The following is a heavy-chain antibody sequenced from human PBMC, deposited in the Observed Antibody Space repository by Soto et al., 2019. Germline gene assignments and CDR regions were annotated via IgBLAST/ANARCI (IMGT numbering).Heavy chain of an antibody. CDR3: ARGGSGYVWFNEF. V-gene: IGHV1-69*01. CDR1: GGIFSSYA. D-gene: IGHD3-22*01. J-gene: IGHJ4*02. CDR2: IIPIFGTA. Sequence: QEQLVQSGAEVKKPGSSVKVSCKASGGIFSSYAISWVRQAPGQGLEWMGGIIPIFGTANYAQKFPGRVTITADESTNTAYMDLSSLKSQDTAIYYCARGGSGYVWFNEFWGQGTLVTVSS.